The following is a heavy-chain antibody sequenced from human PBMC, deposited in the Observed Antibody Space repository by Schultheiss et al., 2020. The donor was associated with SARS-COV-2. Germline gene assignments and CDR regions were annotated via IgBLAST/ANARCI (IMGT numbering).Heavy chain of an antibody. V-gene: IGHV3-48*01. D-gene: IGHD1-1*01. CDR3: AKDLVRRLSFDY. CDR1: GFTFSTYS. Sequence: GESLKISCAASGFTFSTYSMNWVRQAPGKGLEWLSYIGSGCDTRHYADSVKGRFTISRDSDKNTLYLQMNSLRAEDTAVYYCAKDLVRRLSFDYWGQGTLVTVSS. J-gene: IGHJ4*02. CDR2: IGSGCDTR.